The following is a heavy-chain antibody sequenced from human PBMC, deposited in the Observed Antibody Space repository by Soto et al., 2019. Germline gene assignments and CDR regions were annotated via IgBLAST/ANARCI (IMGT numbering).Heavy chain of an antibody. CDR3: AGAIYDSSGYYYAAPLVLGP. D-gene: IGHD3-22*01. CDR1: GGSISSYY. V-gene: IGHV4-59*01. Sequence: SETLSLTCTVSGGSISSYYWSWIRQPPGKGLEWIGYIYYSGGTNYNPSLKSRVTISVDTSKNQFSLKLSSVTAADTAVYYCAGAIYDSSGYYYAAPLVLGPWGQGTLVTVSS. J-gene: IGHJ5*02. CDR2: IYYSGGT.